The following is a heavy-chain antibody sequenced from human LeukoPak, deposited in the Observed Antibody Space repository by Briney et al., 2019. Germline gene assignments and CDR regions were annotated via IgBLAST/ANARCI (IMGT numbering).Heavy chain of an antibody. CDR3: AKRSSIAFFDY. CDR2: ISGSGGST. Sequence: GGSLRLSCAVSGFTFNNYATSWVRQAPGKGLEWVSGISGSGGSTYYADSVKGRFTISRDNSKNTLYLQMNSLRAEDTAVYYCAKRSSIAFFDYWGQGTLVTVSS. J-gene: IGHJ4*02. D-gene: IGHD6-6*01. V-gene: IGHV3-23*01. CDR1: GFTFNNYA.